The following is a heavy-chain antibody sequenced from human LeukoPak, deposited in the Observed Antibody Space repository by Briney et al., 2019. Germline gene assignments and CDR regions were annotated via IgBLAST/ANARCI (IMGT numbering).Heavy chain of an antibody. CDR1: GFTFSSYW. D-gene: IGHD3-9*01. CDR3: ARDLSDYDILTGYYYYYYMDG. V-gene: IGHV3-7*03. CDR2: INQDGSEK. Sequence: GGSLRLSCAASGFTFSSYWMSWVRQAPGKGLEWVANINQDGSEKYYVDSVKGRFTISRDNAKNSLYLQMNSLRAEDTAVYYCARDLSDYDILTGYYYYYYMDGWGKGTTVTVSS. J-gene: IGHJ6*03.